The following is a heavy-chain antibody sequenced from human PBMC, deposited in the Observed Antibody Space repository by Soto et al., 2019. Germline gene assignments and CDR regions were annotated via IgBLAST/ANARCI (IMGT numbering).Heavy chain of an antibody. CDR1: GFTFSSYS. CDR2: ISSSSSTI. J-gene: IGHJ4*02. Sequence: EVQLVESGGGLVQPGGSLRLSCAASGFTFSSYSMNWVRQAPGKGLEWVSYISSSSSTIYYADSVKGRFTISTDNAKHSLYLQMNSLRDEDTAVYYCARDFPYYYDSSGYYRPAPFDYWGQGTLVTVSS. V-gene: IGHV3-48*02. D-gene: IGHD3-22*01. CDR3: ARDFPYYYDSSGYYRPAPFDY.